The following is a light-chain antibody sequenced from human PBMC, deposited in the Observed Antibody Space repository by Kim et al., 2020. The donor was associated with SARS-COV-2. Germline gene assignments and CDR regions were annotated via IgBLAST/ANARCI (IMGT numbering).Light chain of an antibody. J-gene: IGLJ3*02. CDR1: SGHSSYA. Sequence: LVLTQSPSASASLGASVKLTCTLSSGHSSYAIAWHQQQPEKGPRYLMKLNSDGSHSKGDGIPDRFSGSSSGAERYLTISSLQSEDEADYHCQTWGTGIQVFGGGTQLNVL. V-gene: IGLV4-69*01. CDR3: QTWGTGIQV. CDR2: LNSDGSH.